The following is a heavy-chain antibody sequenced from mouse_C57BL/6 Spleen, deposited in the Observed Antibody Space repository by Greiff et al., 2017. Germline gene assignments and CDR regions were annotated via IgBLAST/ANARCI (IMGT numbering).Heavy chain of an antibody. Sequence: QVQLQQPGAELVKPGASVKLSCKASGYTFTSYWMHWVKQRPGQGLEWIGMIHPNSGSTNYNEKFKSKATLTVDKSSSTAYMQLSSLKSEDTAVYYCARSTGNSTPEFAYWGQGTLVTVAA. V-gene: IGHV1-64*01. J-gene: IGHJ3*01. CDR2: IHPNSGST. CDR3: ARSTGNSTPEFAY. CDR1: GYTFTSYW. D-gene: IGHD2-5*01.